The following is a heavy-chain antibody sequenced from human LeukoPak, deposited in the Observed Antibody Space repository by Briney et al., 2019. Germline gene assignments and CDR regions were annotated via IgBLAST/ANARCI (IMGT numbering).Heavy chain of an antibody. V-gene: IGHV4-39*07. D-gene: IGHD3-3*01. CDR1: GGSISSSSYY. CDR2: IYYSGST. Sequence: SETLSLTCTVSGGSISSSSYYWGWIRQPPGKGLEWIGSIYYSGSTYYNPSLKSRVTISVDTSKNQFSLKLSSVTAADTAVYYCARDEKDYDFWSGYSSWFDPWGQGTLVTVSS. J-gene: IGHJ5*02. CDR3: ARDEKDYDFWSGYSSWFDP.